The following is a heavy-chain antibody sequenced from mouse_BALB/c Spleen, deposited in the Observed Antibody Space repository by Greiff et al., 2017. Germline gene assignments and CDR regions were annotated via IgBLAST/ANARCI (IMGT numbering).Heavy chain of an antibody. CDR3: ARGGLRRDGAMDY. Sequence: QVQLQQSGPELVRPGESVKISCKGSGFTFTDYGMHWVKQSHAKSLEWIGVISIYYDNTNDNEKFKGQATLNVDKPTSTAYMELARLTSEDSAIYYGARGGLRRDGAMDYWGQGTSVTVSA. D-gene: IGHD2-2*01. CDR1: GFTFTDYG. CDR2: ISIYYDNT. V-gene: IGHV1-67*01. J-gene: IGHJ4*01.